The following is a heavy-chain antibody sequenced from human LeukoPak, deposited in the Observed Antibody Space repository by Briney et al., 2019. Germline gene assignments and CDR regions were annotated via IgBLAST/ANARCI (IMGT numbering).Heavy chain of an antibody. CDR3: AGGYRYFHH. Sequence: GGSLRLSCAASGFTFSSYWMHWVRQAPGKGLVWVSRISSDGTSTSYADSVKGRFTISRDNAKNTLYLQMNGLRAEDTAVYYCAGGYRYFHHWGQGTLVTVSS. CDR1: GFTFSSYW. J-gene: IGHJ1*01. V-gene: IGHV3-74*01. D-gene: IGHD1-1*01. CDR2: ISSDGTST.